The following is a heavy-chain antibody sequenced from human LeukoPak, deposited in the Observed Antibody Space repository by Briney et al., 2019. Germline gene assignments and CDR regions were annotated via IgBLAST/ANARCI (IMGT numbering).Heavy chain of an antibody. CDR2: VWYVGSEK. V-gene: IGHV3-33*08. J-gene: IGHJ4*02. Sequence: PGGSLRLSCAASGFSFSSYGMHWVRQAPGKGLEWVAVVWYVGSEKYYADSVKGRFTISRDNSKNTLYLQMNSLRAEDTAVYYCARVGGVLRYFDWLFRRFDYWGQGTLVTVSS. CDR1: GFSFSSYG. CDR3: ARVGGVLRYFDWLFRRFDY. D-gene: IGHD3-9*01.